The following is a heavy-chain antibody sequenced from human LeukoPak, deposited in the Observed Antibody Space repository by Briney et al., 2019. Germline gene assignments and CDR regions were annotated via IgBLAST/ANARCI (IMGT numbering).Heavy chain of an antibody. J-gene: IGHJ4*02. CDR1: GGTFSSYA. D-gene: IGHD4-17*01. Sequence: SVKVSCKASGGTFSSYAISWVRQAPGQGLEWMGGIIPIFGTANYAQKFQGRVTITADESTSTAYMELSSLRSEDTAVYCCARVGDYGDYFDYWGQGTLVTVSS. CDR2: IIPIFGTA. CDR3: ARVGDYGDYFDY. V-gene: IGHV1-69*01.